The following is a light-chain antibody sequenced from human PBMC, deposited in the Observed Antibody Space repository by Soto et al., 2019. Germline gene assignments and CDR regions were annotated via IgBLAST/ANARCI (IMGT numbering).Light chain of an antibody. V-gene: IGKV3-20*01. Sequence: EIVLTQFPGTLSLSPGERATLSCRASQSLSSSYLGWYQQKLGQAPRLLIYAASSRATGIPDRFSGSGSGTDFTLTISRLEPEDFAVYYCQQYGSSPLLTFGGGTKVEIK. CDR2: AAS. CDR1: QSLSSSY. CDR3: QQYGSSPLLT. J-gene: IGKJ4*01.